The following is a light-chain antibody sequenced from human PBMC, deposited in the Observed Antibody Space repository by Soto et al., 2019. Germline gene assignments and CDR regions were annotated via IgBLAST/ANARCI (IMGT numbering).Light chain of an antibody. CDR1: QSVSSSY. CDR3: QQYNSYQYT. CDR2: GAS. Sequence: EIVLTHSPATLSLSPCERAALSFRASQSVSSSYLAWYQQKPGQAPRLLIYGASSRATGIPDRFSGSGSGTDFTLTISSLQPDDFATYYCQQYNSYQYTFGQGTRLEI. J-gene: IGKJ5*01. V-gene: IGKV3-20*01.